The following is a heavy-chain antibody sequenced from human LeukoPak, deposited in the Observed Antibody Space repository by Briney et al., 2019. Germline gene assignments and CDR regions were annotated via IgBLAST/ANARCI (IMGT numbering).Heavy chain of an antibody. D-gene: IGHD3-10*01. CDR1: GFTFSSYG. V-gene: IGHV3-33*01. J-gene: IGHJ4*02. CDR3: ARELWFGELPSDY. Sequence: GRSLRLSCAASGFTFSSYGMPWVRQAPGKGLEWVAVIWYDGSNKYYADSVKGRFTISRDNSKNTLYLQMNSLRAEDTAVYYCARELWFGELPSDYWGQGTLVTVSS. CDR2: IWYDGSNK.